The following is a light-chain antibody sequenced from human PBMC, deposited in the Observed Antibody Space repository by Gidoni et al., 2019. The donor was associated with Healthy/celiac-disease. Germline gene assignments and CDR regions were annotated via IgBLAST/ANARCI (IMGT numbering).Light chain of an antibody. V-gene: IGKV1-39*01. CDR3: QQSYSTPYT. CDR1: QSISSY. CDR2: AAS. Sequence: DIQMTQSPSSLSASVGDRVTITCRASQSISSYLNWYQQKPGKAPKLLIYAASSLQSGVPSRFSGSGSGTDFTLTISSLQPEDFATYYCQQSYSTPYTFGQGIHWRSN. J-gene: IGKJ2*01.